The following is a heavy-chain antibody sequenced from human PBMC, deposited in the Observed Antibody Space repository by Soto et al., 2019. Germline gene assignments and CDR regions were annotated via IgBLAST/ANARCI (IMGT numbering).Heavy chain of an antibody. CDR2: INPSGGST. Sequence: QVQLVQSGAEVKKPGASVKVSCKASGYTFTSYYMHWVRQAPGQGLEWMGIINPSGGSTSYAQKFQGRGTMTRDTSTSTVYMELSSLRSEDTAVYYCARADWEGETVTAYYFDYWGQGTLVTVSS. D-gene: IGHD2-21*02. V-gene: IGHV1-46*03. J-gene: IGHJ4*02. CDR1: GYTFTSYY. CDR3: ARADWEGETVTAYYFDY.